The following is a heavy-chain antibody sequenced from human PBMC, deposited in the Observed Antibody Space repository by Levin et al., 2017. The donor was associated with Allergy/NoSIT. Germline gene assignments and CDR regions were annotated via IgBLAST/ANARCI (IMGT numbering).Heavy chain of an antibody. CDR1: GFTFNNYW. Sequence: GESLKISCAASGFTFNNYWMHWVRQAPGKGLVWVAQINSDGTGTGHADSVKGRFTISRDNAKNMLYLQMNSLRDEDTAVYYCARKWFDHWGQGTLVTVSS. J-gene: IGHJ5*02. CDR2: INSDGTGT. CDR3: ARKWFDH. V-gene: IGHV3-74*01.